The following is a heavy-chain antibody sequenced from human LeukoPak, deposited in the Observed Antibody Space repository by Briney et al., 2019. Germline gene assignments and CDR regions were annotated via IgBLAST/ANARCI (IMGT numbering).Heavy chain of an antibody. Sequence: GGSLSLSCSASGFTFSSSAMHWVRQAPGKGLEYVSGINDNGRATHYGDSLKGRFTISRDNSKNTLYLQMSTLTTEDTAIYYCVNDVSGSYTFDYWGQGTLVTVSS. J-gene: IGHJ4*02. CDR2: INDNGRAT. D-gene: IGHD1-26*01. CDR1: GFTFSSSA. V-gene: IGHV3-64D*09. CDR3: VNDVSGSYTFDY.